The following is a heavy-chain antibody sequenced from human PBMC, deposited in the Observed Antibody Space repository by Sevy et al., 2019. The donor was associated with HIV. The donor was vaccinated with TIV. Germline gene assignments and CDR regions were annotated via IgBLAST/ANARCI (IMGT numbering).Heavy chain of an antibody. CDR1: GFTFSSYD. V-gene: IGHV3-23*01. CDR2: ISRSGGST. Sequence: GGSLRLSCAASGFTFSSYDMSWVRQAPGKGLEWVSAISRSGGSTYYADSVKGRFTISRDNSKNTLYLQMNSLRAEDTAVYYCAKHKRYSGYDFWFDPWGQGTLVTVSS. J-gene: IGHJ5*02. CDR3: AKHKRYSGYDFWFDP. D-gene: IGHD5-12*01.